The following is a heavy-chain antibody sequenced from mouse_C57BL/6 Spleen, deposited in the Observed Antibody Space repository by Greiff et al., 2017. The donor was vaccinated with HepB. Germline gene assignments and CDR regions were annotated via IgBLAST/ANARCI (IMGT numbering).Heavy chain of an antibody. CDR1: GYAFSSSW. CDR3: ARGYDGYSLDY. J-gene: IGHJ2*01. CDR2: IYPGDGDT. D-gene: IGHD2-3*01. V-gene: IGHV1-82*01. Sequence: VQLQQSGPELVKPGASVKISCKASGYAFSSSWMNWVKQRPGKGLEWIGRIYPGDGDTNYNGKFKGKATLTADKSSSTAYMQLSSLTSEDSAVYFCARGYDGYSLDYWGQRTTLTVSS.